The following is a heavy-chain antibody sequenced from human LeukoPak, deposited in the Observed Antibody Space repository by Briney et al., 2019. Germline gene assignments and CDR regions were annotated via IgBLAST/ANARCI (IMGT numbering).Heavy chain of an antibody. CDR2: ISVYNGNT. J-gene: IGHJ4*02. V-gene: IGHV1-18*01. CDR3: ARDQTGRSSTSCYGFDY. CDR1: GYTFTRYG. D-gene: IGHD2-2*01. Sequence: GASVKVSCKASGYTFTRYGISWVRQAPGQGLEWMGWISVYNGNTNYAQKVQGRVTMITDTSTSTAYMELSRLRSDDTAVYYCARDQTGRSSTSCYGFDYWGQGTLVTVSS.